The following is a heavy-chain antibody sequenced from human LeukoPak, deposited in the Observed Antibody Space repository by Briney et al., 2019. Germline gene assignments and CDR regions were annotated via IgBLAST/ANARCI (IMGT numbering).Heavy chain of an antibody. CDR1: GYTFTGYY. D-gene: IGHD4-17*01. CDR2: INPNSGGT. Sequence: ASVKVSCKASGYTFTGYYMHWVRQAPGQGLEWMGWINPNSGGTNYAQKFQGRVTMTRDTSISTDYMELTRLRSDDTAVYYCARAHGDYNFDYWGREPWSPSPQ. J-gene: IGHJ4*02. CDR3: ARAHGDYNFDY. V-gene: IGHV1-2*02.